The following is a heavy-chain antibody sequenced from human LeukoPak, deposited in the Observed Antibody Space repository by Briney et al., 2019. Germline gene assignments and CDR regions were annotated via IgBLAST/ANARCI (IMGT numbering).Heavy chain of an antibody. CDR1: GFTFSNYW. CDR3: ARAAYMVRGVIITPPFDY. CDR2: IKQDGSEK. V-gene: IGHV3-7*01. Sequence: PGGSLRLSCAASGFTFSNYWMSWVRQAPGKGLEWVANIKQDGSEKYYVDSVKGRFTISRDNAKNSLYLQINSLRAEDTAIYYCARAAYMVRGVIITPPFDYWGQGTLVTVSS. J-gene: IGHJ4*02. D-gene: IGHD3-10*01.